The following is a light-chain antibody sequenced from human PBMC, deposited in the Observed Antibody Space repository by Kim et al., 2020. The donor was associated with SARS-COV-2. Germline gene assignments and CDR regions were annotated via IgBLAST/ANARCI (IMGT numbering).Light chain of an antibody. CDR3: QKYDRAPRT. Sequence: DIQMTQSPSSLSASVGDRVTITCRASQGISKYLAWYQQKPGKAPNLLIYAASTLQSGVPSRFSGSGSGTDFSLTISSLQPEDVATYYCQKYDRAPRTFSQGTKVDIK. J-gene: IGKJ1*01. CDR2: AAS. V-gene: IGKV1-27*01. CDR1: QGISKY.